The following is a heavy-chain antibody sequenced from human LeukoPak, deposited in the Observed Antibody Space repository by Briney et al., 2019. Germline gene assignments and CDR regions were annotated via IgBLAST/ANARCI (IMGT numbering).Heavy chain of an antibody. CDR3: ARGGTIAARGGNWFDP. CDR1: GYTFTSYD. Sequence: ASVKVSCKASGYTFTSYDINWVRQATGQGLEWMGWMNPNSGNTGYAQKFQGRVTMTRNTSISTVYMELSSLRSEDTAVYYCARGGTIAARGGNWFDPWGQGTLVTVSS. CDR2: MNPNSGNT. J-gene: IGHJ5*02. V-gene: IGHV1-8*01. D-gene: IGHD6-6*01.